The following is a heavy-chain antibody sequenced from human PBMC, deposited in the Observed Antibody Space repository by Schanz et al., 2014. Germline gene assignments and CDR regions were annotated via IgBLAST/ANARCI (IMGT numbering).Heavy chain of an antibody. CDR1: GFTFSSYS. Sequence: EVQLVASGGGLVQPGGSLRLSCTASGFTFSSYSMNWVRQAPGKGLEWVSYVSRSTPDIYYADSVKGRFTMSRDNAKNSVFLQMNSLRAEDTGLYFCARGGFGEVSYFDYWGQGTLVTVSS. CDR2: VSRSTPDI. V-gene: IGHV3-48*01. CDR3: ARGGFGEVSYFDY. J-gene: IGHJ4*02. D-gene: IGHD3-10*01.